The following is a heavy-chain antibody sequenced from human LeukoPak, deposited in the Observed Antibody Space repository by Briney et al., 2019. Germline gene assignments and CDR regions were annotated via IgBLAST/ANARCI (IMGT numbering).Heavy chain of an antibody. V-gene: IGHV1-18*01. CDR1: GYTFTSYG. CDR3: AREYDLWSGGGSGFDP. Sequence: ASVKVSCKASGYTFTSYGISWVRQAPGQGLEWMGWISAYNGNTNYAQKLQGRVTMTTDTSTSTAYMELRSLRSDDTAVYYCAREYDLWSGGGSGFDPWGQGTLVTVSS. D-gene: IGHD3-3*01. CDR2: ISAYNGNT. J-gene: IGHJ5*02.